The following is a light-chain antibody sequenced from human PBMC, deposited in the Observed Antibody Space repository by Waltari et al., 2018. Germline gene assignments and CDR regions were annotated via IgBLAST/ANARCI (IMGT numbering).Light chain of an antibody. CDR2: WAS. CDR1: QCVLYSSNNKNY. Sequence: DIVMTQSPDSLAVSLGERATINCKYSQCVLYSSNNKNYLAWYKQKPGPPPKVLIYWASTRESGGPDRFSGSGSGTDFTLTISSLQAEDVAVYYCQQYYSSPYTFGQGTKLEIK. V-gene: IGKV4-1*01. J-gene: IGKJ2*01. CDR3: QQYYSSPYT.